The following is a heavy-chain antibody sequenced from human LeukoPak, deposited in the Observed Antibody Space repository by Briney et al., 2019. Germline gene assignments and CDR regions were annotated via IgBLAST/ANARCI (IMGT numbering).Heavy chain of an antibody. V-gene: IGHV3-23*01. CDR3: AKVAGEDAFDS. Sequence: GGSLTLSCAASGFTFSSYAMSWVRQAPGKGLEWVSAISGSGGSTYYADSVKARFTIYRDNSKNTRYLQMNSLRAEDTAVYYYAKVAGEDAFDSWGQGTMVTVSS. CDR1: GFTFSSYA. CDR2: ISGSGGST. J-gene: IGHJ3*02. D-gene: IGHD6-19*01.